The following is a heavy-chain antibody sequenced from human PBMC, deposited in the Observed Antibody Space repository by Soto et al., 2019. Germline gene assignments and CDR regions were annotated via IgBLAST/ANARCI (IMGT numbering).Heavy chain of an antibody. CDR2: ISAYNGNT. CDR3: ASCMDFCNPQDFYY. J-gene: IGHJ4*02. Sequence: ASVKVSCKASGYTFTSYGISWVRQAPGQGLEWMGWISAYNGNTNYAQKLQGRVTMTTDTSTSTAYMELRSLRSDDTAVYYCASCMDFCNPQDFYYRAQGTPVTVSS. D-gene: IGHD3-3*01. CDR1: GYTFTSYG. V-gene: IGHV1-18*01.